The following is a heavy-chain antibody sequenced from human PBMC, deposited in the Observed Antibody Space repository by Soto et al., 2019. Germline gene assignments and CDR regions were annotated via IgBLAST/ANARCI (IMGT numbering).Heavy chain of an antibody. J-gene: IGHJ4*02. Sequence: ASVKVSCTASGYTFTSYGISWVRQAPGQGLEWMGWISAYNGNTNYAQKLQGRVTMTTDTSISTAYLELTNLTYEDTAVYYCEVTTGFWGQGTMVTVSS. V-gene: IGHV1-18*01. CDR1: GYTFTSYG. D-gene: IGHD1-1*01. CDR2: ISAYNGNT. CDR3: EVTTGF.